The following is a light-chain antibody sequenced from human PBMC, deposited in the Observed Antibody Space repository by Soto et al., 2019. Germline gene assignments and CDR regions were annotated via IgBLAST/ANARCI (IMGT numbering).Light chain of an antibody. V-gene: IGKV3-15*01. CDR3: QQYNAWPLIT. CDR1: QSVSSN. J-gene: IGKJ5*01. CDR2: GAS. Sequence: EIVMTQSPATLSVSPGERATLSCRASQSVSSNLAWYQQKAGQAPRLLMYGASTRATGIPARFSGSGSGTEFTLTISSLQSEDFAVYYCQQYNAWPLITFGQGTRLEI.